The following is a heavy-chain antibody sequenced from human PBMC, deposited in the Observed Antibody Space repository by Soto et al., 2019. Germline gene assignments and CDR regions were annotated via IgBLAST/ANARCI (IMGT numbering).Heavy chain of an antibody. CDR1: GFTSSDDY. CDR3: ERASSQRDPWLDY. J-gene: IGHJ4*02. V-gene: IGHV3-11*01. Sequence: GGSLIISCGSSGFTSSDDYMSGIRQAPGKGLEWVSYISSSGGTIYYADSVKGRFTISRDNAKNSLFLQMNSLRADDTAVYYCERASSQRDPWLDYWGQGTLVTVSS. CDR2: ISSSGGTI. D-gene: IGHD5-18*01.